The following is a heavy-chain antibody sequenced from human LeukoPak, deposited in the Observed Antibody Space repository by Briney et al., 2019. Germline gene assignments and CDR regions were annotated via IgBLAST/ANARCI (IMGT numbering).Heavy chain of an antibody. CDR1: GITFSSYA. CDR2: INSGADST. CDR3: AKWGAQSGNYRVGDC. J-gene: IGHJ4*02. Sequence: PEGSLTLSCVASGITFSSYAMSWVRQAPGKGLEWVSAINSGADSTYYADSVKGRFTISRHNSKNTLFLQMNSQRVEDTAVYYCAKWGAQSGNYRVGDCWGRGTLVTVS. D-gene: IGHD3-10*01. V-gene: IGHV3-23*01.